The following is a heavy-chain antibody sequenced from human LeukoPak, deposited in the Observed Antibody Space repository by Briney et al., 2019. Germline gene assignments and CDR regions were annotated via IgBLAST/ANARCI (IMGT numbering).Heavy chain of an antibody. J-gene: IGHJ4*02. D-gene: IGHD3-10*01. CDR3: AIPSRYYYGSGSYLTKYYFDY. V-gene: IGHV4-38-2*01. CDR1: GYSISSGYY. CDR2: IYHSGST. Sequence: SETLSLTCAVSGYSISSGYYWGWIRQPPGKGLEWIGSIYHSGSTYYNPSLKSRVTISVDTSKNQFSLKLSSVTAADTAVYYCAIPSRYYYGSGSYLTKYYFDYWGQGTLVTVSS.